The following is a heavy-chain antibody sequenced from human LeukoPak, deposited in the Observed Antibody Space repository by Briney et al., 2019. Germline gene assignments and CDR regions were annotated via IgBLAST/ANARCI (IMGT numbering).Heavy chain of an antibody. Sequence: PSETLSLTCVVYGGSFSGYYWSWIRQPPGKGLEWIGEINHSGSTNYNPSLKCRVTISVDTSKNQFSLKLSSVTAADTAVYYCARRGTGYSGYEMRGYYFDYWGQGTLVTVSS. J-gene: IGHJ4*02. CDR3: ARRGTGYSGYEMRGYYFDY. V-gene: IGHV4-34*01. CDR1: GGSFSGYY. CDR2: INHSGST. D-gene: IGHD5-12*01.